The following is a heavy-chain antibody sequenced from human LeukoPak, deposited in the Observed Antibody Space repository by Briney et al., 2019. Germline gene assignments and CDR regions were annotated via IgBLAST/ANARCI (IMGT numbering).Heavy chain of an antibody. CDR2: IYTSGST. J-gene: IGHJ4*02. CDR1: GGSISSYY. V-gene: IGHV4-4*07. D-gene: IGHD1-26*01. CDR3: ARDPVVRGSYFFDY. Sequence: SETLSLTCTVSGGSISSYYWSWIRQPAGKGLEWIGRIYTSGSTNYNPSLKSRVTMSVDTSKNQFSLKLSSVTAADTAVYYCARDPVVRGSYFFDYWGQGTLVTVSS.